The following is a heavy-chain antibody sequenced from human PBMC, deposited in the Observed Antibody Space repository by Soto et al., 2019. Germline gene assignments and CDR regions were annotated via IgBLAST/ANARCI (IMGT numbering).Heavy chain of an antibody. CDR3: AGPGYSSQDY. CDR1: RFDFSTFP. J-gene: IGHJ4*02. Sequence: XGSLLLSSAATRFDFSTFPLSWVRQPPGKGLEWLSAISATGGDTDYADSVKGRFTISRDNYRNTLYLQLSSLRADDTAVYYCAGPGYSSQDYWGQGTLVTVSS. D-gene: IGHD5-18*01. V-gene: IGHV3-23*01. CDR2: ISATGGDT.